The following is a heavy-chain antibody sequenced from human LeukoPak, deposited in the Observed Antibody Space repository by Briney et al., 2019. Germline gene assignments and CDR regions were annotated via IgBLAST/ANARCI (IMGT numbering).Heavy chain of an antibody. V-gene: IGHV4-34*01. Sequence: SETLSLTCAVYGGSFSGYYWSWIRQPPGKGLEWIGEINHSGSTNYNPTLKSRVTISVDTSKNQFSLKLSSVTAAETTVYYVARGYYIRYSPRDYSYGMDVWGQGTTVTVSS. CDR3: ARGYYIRYSPRDYSYGMDV. CDR2: INHSGST. J-gene: IGHJ6*02. CDR1: GGSFSGYY. D-gene: IGHD3-10*01.